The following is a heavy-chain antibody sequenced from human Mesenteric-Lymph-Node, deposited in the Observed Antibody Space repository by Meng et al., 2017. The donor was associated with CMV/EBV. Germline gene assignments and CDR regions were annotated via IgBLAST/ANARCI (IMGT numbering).Heavy chain of an antibody. V-gene: IGHV4-59*01. Sequence: SETLSLTCTVSGGSISNYYCTWIRQSPGKGLEWFGYMYYPGSTNYNPSLKSRLTISVDTSKNQLSLRLTSVTAADTAVYYCATGGGWAGYNDYWGRGTLVTVSS. J-gene: IGHJ4*02. CDR1: GGSISNYY. CDR2: MYYPGST. D-gene: IGHD5-24*01. CDR3: ATGGGWAGYNDY.